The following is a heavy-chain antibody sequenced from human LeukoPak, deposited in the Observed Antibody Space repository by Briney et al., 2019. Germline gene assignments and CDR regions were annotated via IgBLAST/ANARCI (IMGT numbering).Heavy chain of an antibody. J-gene: IGHJ4*02. CDR1: GLTFSRYA. CDR3: AKVIRFLEWLQYFDY. CDR2: ISGSGGST. Sequence: GGSLRLSCPASGLTFSRYAMSWVRQAPGKGLEGVSAISGSGGSTYYADSVKSRFTISRDNSKNTLYLQMNSQRAEDTAVYYCAKVIRFLEWLQYFDYWGQGTLVTVSS. D-gene: IGHD3-3*01. V-gene: IGHV3-23*01.